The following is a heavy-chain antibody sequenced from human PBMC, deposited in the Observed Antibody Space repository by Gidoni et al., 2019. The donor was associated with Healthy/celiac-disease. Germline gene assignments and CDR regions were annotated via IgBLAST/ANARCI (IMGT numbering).Heavy chain of an antibody. D-gene: IGHD2-15*01. CDR3: ACSGDAFDI. J-gene: IGHJ3*02. CDR2: ISYEGSNQ. CDR1: GFTVSSYG. V-gene: IGHV3-30*03. Sequence: QVQLVGSGGGVVQPGRFRRLSCAASGFTVSSYGLHWVRRAPGKGLEWVAVISYEGSNQSFADSGKGRFPISRDNSKNALYLQMNSLSAEDTAVYYCACSGDAFDIWGQGTMVTVSS.